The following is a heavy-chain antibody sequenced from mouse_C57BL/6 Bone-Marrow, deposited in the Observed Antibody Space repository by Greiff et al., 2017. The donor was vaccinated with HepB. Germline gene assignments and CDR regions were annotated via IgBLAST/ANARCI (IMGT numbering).Heavy chain of an antibody. Sequence: EVQRVESEGGLVQPGSSMKLSCTASVFTFSDYYMAWVRQVPEKGLEWVANINYDGSSTYYLDSLKSRFIISRDNAKNILYLQMSSLKSEDTATYYCVWGNAMDYWGQGTSVTVSS. V-gene: IGHV5-16*01. CDR3: VWGNAMDY. D-gene: IGHD1-1*02. J-gene: IGHJ4*01. CDR2: INYDGSST. CDR1: VFTFSDYY.